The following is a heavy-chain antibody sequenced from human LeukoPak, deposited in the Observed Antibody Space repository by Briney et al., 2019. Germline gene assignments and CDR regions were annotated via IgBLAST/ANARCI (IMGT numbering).Heavy chain of an antibody. CDR1: GLTFSDYY. Sequence: PGGSLRLSCAASGLTFSDYYMTWIRQAPGKGLEWVSYINIDSITVNYADSVKGRFTISRDNAKNSLYLQMNSLRAEDTAVYYCSTAKFDNWGQGTLVTVSS. J-gene: IGHJ4*02. V-gene: IGHV3-11*04. CDR3: STAKFDN. CDR2: INIDSITV.